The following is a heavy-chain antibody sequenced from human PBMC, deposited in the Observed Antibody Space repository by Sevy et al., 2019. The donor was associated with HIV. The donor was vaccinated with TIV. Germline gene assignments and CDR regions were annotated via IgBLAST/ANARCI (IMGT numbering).Heavy chain of an antibody. D-gene: IGHD1-26*01. CDR3: ARESGSNWYFDL. CDR1: GFSFSNYG. CDR2: IWSDGSIK. V-gene: IGHV3-33*01. J-gene: IGHJ2*01. Sequence: GGSLRLSCVASGFSFSNYGMHWVRQAPGKGLEWVAAIWSDGSIKYYADSVRGRFAISRDNSKNTVYLQMNSLRVEDMAIYSCARESGSNWYFDLWGRGTLVTVSS.